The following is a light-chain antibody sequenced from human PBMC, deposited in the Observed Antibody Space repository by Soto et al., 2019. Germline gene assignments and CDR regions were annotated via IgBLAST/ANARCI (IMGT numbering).Light chain of an antibody. CDR2: VGTGGIVG. V-gene: IGLV9-49*01. J-gene: IGLJ3*02. CDR3: GADHGSGSDFVV. CDR1: SAYNNYR. Sequence: QSVLSQPPSASASLGASVTLTCTLSSAYNNYRVDWYQQRPGKGPRFVMRVGTGGIVGSKGDGIPDRFSVLGSGLDRYLIIKNIQEEDESDYHCGADHGSGSDFVVFGGGTKLTVL.